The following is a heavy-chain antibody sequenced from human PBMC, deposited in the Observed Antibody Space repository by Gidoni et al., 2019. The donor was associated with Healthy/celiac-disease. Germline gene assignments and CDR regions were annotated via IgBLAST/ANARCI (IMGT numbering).Heavy chain of an antibody. V-gene: IGHV4-4*07. CDR3: ARGTTYYDFWSGYYRAYYFDY. D-gene: IGHD3-3*01. J-gene: IGHJ4*02. CDR1: GGSISSYY. CDR2: IYTSGST. Sequence: QVQLQESGPGLVMPSETLSLTCTVSGGSISSYYWSWIRQPAGKGLEWIGRIYTSGSTNYNPSLKSRVTMSVDTSKNQFSLKLSSVTAADTAVYYCARGTTYYDFWSGYYRAYYFDYWGQGTLVTVSS.